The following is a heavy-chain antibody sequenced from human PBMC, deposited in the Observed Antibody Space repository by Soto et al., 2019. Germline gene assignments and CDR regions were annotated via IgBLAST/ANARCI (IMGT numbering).Heavy chain of an antibody. V-gene: IGHV4-30-2*01. CDR2: THVSGDT. Sequence: QLQLQESGSGLVKPSQTLSLNCAVSGVSISDGGYSWSWIRQPPGKGLEWIGYTHVSGDTYYNPSLTARVTLSVDRSRNQFSLNLRSMTAADTAVYYCARSPFYGSKRHFDYWGQGTLVSVYS. CDR3: ARSPFYGSKRHFDY. D-gene: IGHD3-10*01. J-gene: IGHJ4*02. CDR1: GVSISDGGYS.